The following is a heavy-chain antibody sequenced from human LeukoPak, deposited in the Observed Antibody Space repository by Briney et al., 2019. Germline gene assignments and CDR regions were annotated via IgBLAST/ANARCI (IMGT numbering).Heavy chain of an antibody. CDR1: GYTFNNYY. CDR3: ARDESPLGRWLVHGVY. J-gene: IGHJ4*02. Sequence: RRASVKVSCKASGYTFNNYYMHWVRQAPGQGLEWMGIINPSGGSTSYAQKFQGRVTMTRDMSTSTVYMELSSLRSEDTAVYYCARDESPLGRWLVHGVYWGQGTLVTVSS. CDR2: INPSGGST. V-gene: IGHV1-46*02. D-gene: IGHD6-19*01.